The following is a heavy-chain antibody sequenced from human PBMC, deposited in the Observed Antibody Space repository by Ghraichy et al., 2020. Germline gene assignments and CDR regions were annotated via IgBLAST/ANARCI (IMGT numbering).Heavy chain of an antibody. CDR2: IYYSGST. CDR1: GGSISSSSYY. Sequence: SETLSLTCTVSGGSISSSSYYWGWIRQPPGKGLEGIGSIYYSGSTYYNPSLKSRVTISVDTSKNQFSLKLSSVTAADTAVYYCARHDRQWLVPGYFDYWGQGTLVTVSS. D-gene: IGHD6-19*01. V-gene: IGHV4-39*07. CDR3: ARHDRQWLVPGYFDY. J-gene: IGHJ4*02.